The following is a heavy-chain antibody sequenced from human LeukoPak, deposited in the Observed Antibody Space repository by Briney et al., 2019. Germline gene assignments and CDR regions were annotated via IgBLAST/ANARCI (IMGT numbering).Heavy chain of an antibody. CDR3: VRDYDCAFDF. J-gene: IGHJ3*01. D-gene: IGHD5-12*01. V-gene: IGHV3-48*01. CDR1: GFTLSRHS. Sequence: GGSLRLSCAASGFTLSRHSMNWVRQAPGKGLEWVSYIAGNSRTIHYADSVKGRFTISRDNAKNSLYLQMNSLRAEDTAVYYCVRDYDCAFDFWGQGTMVTVSS. CDR2: IAGNSRTI.